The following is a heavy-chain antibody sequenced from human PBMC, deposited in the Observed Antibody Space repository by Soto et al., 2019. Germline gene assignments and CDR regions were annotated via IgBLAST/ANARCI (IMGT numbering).Heavy chain of an antibody. CDR2: IVPIFGTA. Sequence: SVKVSCKASGGTFSSYAISWVRQAPGQGLEWMGGIVPIFGTANYAQKFQGRVTITADESTSTAYMELSSLRSEDTAVYYCARDSTAVAGTYYYYYGMDVWGQGTTVTVSS. CDR1: GGTFSSYA. D-gene: IGHD6-19*01. V-gene: IGHV1-69*13. CDR3: ARDSTAVAGTYYYYYGMDV. J-gene: IGHJ6*02.